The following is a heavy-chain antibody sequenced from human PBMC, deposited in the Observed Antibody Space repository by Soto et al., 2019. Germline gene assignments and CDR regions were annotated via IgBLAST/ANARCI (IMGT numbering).Heavy chain of an antibody. CDR1: GFTFSDYY. Sequence: QVQLVESGGGLVKPGGSLRLSCAASGFTFSDYYMSWIRQAPGKGLEWVSYISSSSSYTNYADSVKGRFTISRDNAKNSLDLQMNSLRAEDTAVYYCARGPAGTWKWFDPWGQGTLVTVSS. D-gene: IGHD6-19*01. CDR3: ARGPAGTWKWFDP. CDR2: ISSSSSYT. J-gene: IGHJ5*02. V-gene: IGHV3-11*06.